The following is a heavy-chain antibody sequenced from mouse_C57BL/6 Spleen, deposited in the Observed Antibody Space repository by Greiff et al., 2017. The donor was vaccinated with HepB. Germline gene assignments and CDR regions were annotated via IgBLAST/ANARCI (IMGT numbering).Heavy chain of an antibody. V-gene: IGHV1-72*01. CDR2: IDPKSGGT. CDR3: ARDNYYSNYGAMDY. Sequence: QVQLQQPGAELVKPGASVKLSCKASGYTFTSYWMHWVKQRPGRGLEWIGRIDPKSGGTKYNEKFKSKATLTVDKPSSTAYMQLSSLTSEDSAVYYCARDNYYSNYGAMDYWGQGTSVTVSS. J-gene: IGHJ4*01. D-gene: IGHD2-5*01. CDR1: GYTFTSYW.